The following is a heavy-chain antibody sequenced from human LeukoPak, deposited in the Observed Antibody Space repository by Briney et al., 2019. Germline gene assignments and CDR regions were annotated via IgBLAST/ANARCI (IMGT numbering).Heavy chain of an antibody. V-gene: IGHV4-34*01. J-gene: IGHJ6*02. CDR1: GGSFSGYY. CDR2: INHSGST. CDR3: ARYPPFYYYYYGMDV. Sequence: SETLSLTCAVYGGSFSGYYWSWIRQPPGKGLEWIGEINHSGSTNYNPSLKSRDTISVDTSKNQFSLKLSSVTAADTAVYYCARYPPFYYYYYGMDVWGQGTTVTVSS.